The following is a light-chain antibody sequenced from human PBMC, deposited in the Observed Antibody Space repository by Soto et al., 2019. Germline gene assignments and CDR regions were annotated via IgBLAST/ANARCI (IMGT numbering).Light chain of an antibody. CDR1: QDIGNY. J-gene: IGKJ5*01. CDR3: QHYYRSPLT. CDR2: KAS. V-gene: IGKV1-16*01. Sequence: DIQMTQSPSSLSASVGDRVTITCRASQDIGNYLAWLQQKPGEAPKSLIFKASSFKSGVPSRFSGSGSGTDFTLTISNLRPEDFATYYCQHYYRSPLTFGQGTRLEIK.